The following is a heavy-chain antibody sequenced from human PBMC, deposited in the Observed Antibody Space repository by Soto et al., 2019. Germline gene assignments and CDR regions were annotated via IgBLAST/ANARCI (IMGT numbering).Heavy chain of an antibody. Sequence: EVQLVESGGGLVQPGGSLRLSCAASGFTFSNYDMHWVRQVTGKGLEWVSTIGTAGDTYYPGSVKGRFTISRENAKNSLYLKLNSLRAEDTAVYSCARGRLISLYYFDYWGQGTLVTVSS. CDR1: GFTFSNYD. J-gene: IGHJ4*02. CDR2: IGTAGDT. CDR3: ARGRLISLYYFDY. D-gene: IGHD2-15*01. V-gene: IGHV3-13*01.